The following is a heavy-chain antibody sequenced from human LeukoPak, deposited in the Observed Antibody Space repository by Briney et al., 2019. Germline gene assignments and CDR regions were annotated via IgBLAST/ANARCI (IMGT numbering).Heavy chain of an antibody. CDR2: FDPEDGET. V-gene: IGHV1-24*01. CDR3: ATARITMVRGVITYFDY. CDR1: GYTLTELS. D-gene: IGHD3-10*01. Sequence: ASVTVSCKVSGYTLTELSMHWVRQAPGKGGEGMGGFDPEDGETIYAQKFQGRVTMTEDTSTDTAYMELSSLRSEDTAVYYCATARITMVRGVITYFDYWGQGTLVTVSS. J-gene: IGHJ4*02.